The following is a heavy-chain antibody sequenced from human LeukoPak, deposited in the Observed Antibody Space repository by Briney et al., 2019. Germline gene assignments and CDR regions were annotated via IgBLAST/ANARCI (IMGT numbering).Heavy chain of an antibody. Sequence: PSETLSLTCAVYGGSFSGYYWSWIRQPPGKGLEWIGEINHSGSTNYNPSLKSRVTISVDTSKNQFSLKLSSVTAADTAVYCCARRRGYTDYWGQGTLVTVSS. V-gene: IGHV4-34*01. CDR3: ARRRGYTDY. CDR1: GGSFSGYY. CDR2: INHSGST. D-gene: IGHD3-16*02. J-gene: IGHJ4*02.